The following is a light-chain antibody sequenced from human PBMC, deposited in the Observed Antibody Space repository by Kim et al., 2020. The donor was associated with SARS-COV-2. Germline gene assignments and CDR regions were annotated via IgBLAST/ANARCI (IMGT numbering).Light chain of an antibody. Sequence: DIQMTQSPSTLSASVGDRVTITCRASQSISTWLAWYQQRPGKAPNLLIYDASTLEGGVPSRFSGTGFGTEFTLTISSLQADDFATYYCQQYNSVSLTFGQGTKVDIK. CDR3: QQYNSVSLT. CDR1: QSISTW. CDR2: DAS. J-gene: IGKJ1*01. V-gene: IGKV1-5*01.